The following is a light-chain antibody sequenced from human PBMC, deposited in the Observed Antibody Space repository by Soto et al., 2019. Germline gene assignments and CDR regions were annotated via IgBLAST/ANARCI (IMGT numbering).Light chain of an antibody. CDR3: QQYYSYPWT. CDR2: KAS. V-gene: IGKV1-5*03. CDR1: QSISYW. Sequence: DIHMTQSPSTLSASVGDRVTITCRASQSISYWLAWYQQKPGKVPNLLIYKASRLESGVPSRFSGSGSGTEFTLTISSLQPDDFATYYCQQYYSYPWTFGQGTNVEIK. J-gene: IGKJ1*01.